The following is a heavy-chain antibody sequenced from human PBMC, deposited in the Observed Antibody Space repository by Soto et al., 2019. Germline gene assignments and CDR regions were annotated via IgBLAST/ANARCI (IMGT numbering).Heavy chain of an antibody. J-gene: IGHJ2*01. V-gene: IGHV1-3*01. CDR2: INAGNGNT. D-gene: IGHD1-26*01. CDR3: ARGGSLYWYFDL. CDR1: GYTFTNYA. Sequence: QVQLVQSGAEVKKPGASVKVSCKASGYTFTNYAMHWVRQAPGQRLEWMGWINAGNGNTKYSQKFQGRVTITRDTSASTGYMERSSLRSEDTAVYSCARGGSLYWYFDLWGRGTLVTVSS.